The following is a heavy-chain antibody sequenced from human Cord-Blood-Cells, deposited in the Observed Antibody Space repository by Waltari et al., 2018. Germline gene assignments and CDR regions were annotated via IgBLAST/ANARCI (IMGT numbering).Heavy chain of an antibody. D-gene: IGHD6-6*01. V-gene: IGHV4-34*01. CDR1: GGSFSGYY. Sequence: QVQLQQWDAGLLKPSETLSLTCAVYGGSFSGYYWSWIRQPPGKGLEWIGEINHSGSTNYNPSLKSRVTISVDTSKNQFSLKLSSVTAADTAVYYCARKYSSSSSWFDPWGQGTLVTVSS. CDR2: INHSGST. CDR3: ARKYSSSSSWFDP. J-gene: IGHJ5*02.